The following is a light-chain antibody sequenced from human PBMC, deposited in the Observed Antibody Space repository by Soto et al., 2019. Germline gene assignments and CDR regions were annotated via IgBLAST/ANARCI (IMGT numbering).Light chain of an antibody. CDR1: SSDVGDYNY. J-gene: IGLJ1*01. V-gene: IGLV2-14*01. CDR2: DVS. Sequence: QSVLTQPASVSGSPGQSITISCTGTSSDVGDYNYVSWYQQHPGKAPKLMIYDVSNRPSGVSNRFSGSKSGNTASLTISGVQAEDEADYYCSSYTSSSTLGVFGTGTKVTVL. CDR3: SSYTSSSTLGV.